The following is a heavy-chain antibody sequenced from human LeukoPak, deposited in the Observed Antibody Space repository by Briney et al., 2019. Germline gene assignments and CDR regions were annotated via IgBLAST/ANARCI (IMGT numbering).Heavy chain of an antibody. Sequence: GGSLRLSCAASGFTVSSNYMSWVRQAPGKGLEWVSVIYSGGSTYYADSVKGRFTISRDNSKNTLYLQMNSLRAEDTAVYYCARELSAAASRNYFDYWGQGTLVTVSS. J-gene: IGHJ4*02. CDR2: IYSGGST. CDR3: ARELSAAASRNYFDY. CDR1: GFTVSSNY. D-gene: IGHD6-13*01. V-gene: IGHV3-53*01.